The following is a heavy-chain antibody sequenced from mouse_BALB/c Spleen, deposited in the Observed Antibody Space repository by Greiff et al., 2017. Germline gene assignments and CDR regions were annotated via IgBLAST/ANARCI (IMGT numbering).Heavy chain of an antibody. CDR2: ISSGGSYT. V-gene: IGHV5-6-4*01. CDR3: TRDQYGNYGAMDY. J-gene: IGHJ4*01. D-gene: IGHD2-10*02. Sequence: DVKLVESGGGLVRPGGSLKLSCAASGFTFSSYTMSWVRQTPEKRLEWVATISSGGSYTYYPDSVKGRFTISRDNAKNTLYLQMSSLKSEDTAMYYCTRDQYGNYGAMDYWGQGTSVTVSS. CDR1: GFTFSSYT.